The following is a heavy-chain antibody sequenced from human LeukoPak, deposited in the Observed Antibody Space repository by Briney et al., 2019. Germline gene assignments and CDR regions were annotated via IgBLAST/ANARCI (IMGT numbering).Heavy chain of an antibody. D-gene: IGHD6-6*01. CDR3: ARVTRYIAARPTVRYSDL. Sequence: SETLSLTCTVSGGSISSGSYYWSWIRQPAGKGLEWIGRIYTSGSTNYNPSLKSRVTISVDTSKNQFSLKLSSVTAADTAVYYCARVTRYIAARPTVRYSDLWGRGTLVTVSS. V-gene: IGHV4-61*02. CDR2: IYTSGST. CDR1: GGSISSGSYY. J-gene: IGHJ2*01.